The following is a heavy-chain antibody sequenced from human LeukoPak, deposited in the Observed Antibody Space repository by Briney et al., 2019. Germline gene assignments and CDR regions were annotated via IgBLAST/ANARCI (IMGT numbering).Heavy chain of an antibody. V-gene: IGHV1-8*01. CDR3: AREYDILYAFDI. CDR1: GYTFTSYD. D-gene: IGHD3-9*01. Sequence: ASVKVSCKASGYTFTSYDINWVRQATGQGLEWMGWMNPNSGNTGYAQKFQGRVTMTTDTSTSTAYMELRSLRSDDTAVYYCAREYDILYAFDIWGQGTMVTVSS. J-gene: IGHJ3*02. CDR2: MNPNSGNT.